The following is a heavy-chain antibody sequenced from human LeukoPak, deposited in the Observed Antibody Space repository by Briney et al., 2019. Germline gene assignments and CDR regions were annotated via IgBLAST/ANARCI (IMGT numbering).Heavy chain of an antibody. J-gene: IGHJ5*02. D-gene: IGHD1-26*01. V-gene: IGHV3-48*03. Sequence: PGGSLRLSCAASGFTFSSYEMNWVRQAPGKGLEWVSYISSSGSTIYYADSVKGRFTISRDNAKNSLYLQMNSVRAEDTAVYYCARAGSGRSPAWFDPWGQGTLVTVSS. CDR1: GFTFSSYE. CDR2: ISSSGSTI. CDR3: ARAGSGRSPAWFDP.